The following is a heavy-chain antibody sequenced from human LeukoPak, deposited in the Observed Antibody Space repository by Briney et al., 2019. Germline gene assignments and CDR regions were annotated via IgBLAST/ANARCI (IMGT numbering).Heavy chain of an antibody. CDR1: GGTFSSYA. CDR2: IIPIFGTA. CDR3: ASFSGYSYGFDFDY. D-gene: IGHD5-18*01. V-gene: IGHV1-69*05. J-gene: IGHJ4*02. Sequence: SVKVSCKASGGTFSSYAISWVRQAPGQGLEWMGGIIPIFGTANYAQKFQGRVTITTDEPTSTAYMELSSLRSEDTAVYYCASFSGYSYGFDFDYWGQGTLVTVSS.